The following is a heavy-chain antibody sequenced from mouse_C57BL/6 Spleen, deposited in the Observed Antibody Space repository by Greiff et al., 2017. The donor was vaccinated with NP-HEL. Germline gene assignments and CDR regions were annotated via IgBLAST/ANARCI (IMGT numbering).Heavy chain of an antibody. D-gene: IGHD1-1*01. CDR3: ARPHYGSSRGFAY. Sequence: QVQLQQSGAELVKPGASVKLSCKASGYTFTSYWMQWVKQRPGQGLEWIGEIDPSDSYTNYNQKFKGKATLTVDTSSSTAYMQLSSLTSEDSAVYYCARPHYGSSRGFAYWGQGTLVTVSA. J-gene: IGHJ3*01. V-gene: IGHV1-50*01. CDR1: GYTFTSYW. CDR2: IDPSDSYT.